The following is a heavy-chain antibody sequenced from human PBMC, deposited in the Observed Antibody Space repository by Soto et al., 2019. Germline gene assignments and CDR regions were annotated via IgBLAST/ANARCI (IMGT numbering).Heavy chain of an antibody. V-gene: IGHV3-9*01. CDR3: AKDTYRSHHYGMDV. CDR1: GFTFDDYA. Sequence: PGGSLRLSCAASGFTFDDYAMHWVRQAPGKGLEWVSGISWNSGSIGYADSVKGRFTISRDNAKNSLYLQMNSLRAEDTALYYCAKDTYRSHHYGMDVWGQGTTVTVSS. J-gene: IGHJ6*02. CDR2: ISWNSGSI. D-gene: IGHD6-13*01.